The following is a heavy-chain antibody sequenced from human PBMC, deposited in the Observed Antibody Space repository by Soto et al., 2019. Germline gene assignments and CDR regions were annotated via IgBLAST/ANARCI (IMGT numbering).Heavy chain of an antibody. Sequence: SETLSLTCTVSGGSISSYYWSWIRQPPGKGLEWIGYIYYSGSTNYNPSLKSRVTISVDTSKNQFSLKLSSVTAADTAVYYCARDFKTSVGKTYYYGSGSYYGMDVWGQGTTVTVSS. CDR3: ARDFKTSVGKTYYYGSGSYYGMDV. V-gene: IGHV4-59*01. CDR2: IYYSGST. J-gene: IGHJ6*02. D-gene: IGHD3-10*01. CDR1: GGSISSYY.